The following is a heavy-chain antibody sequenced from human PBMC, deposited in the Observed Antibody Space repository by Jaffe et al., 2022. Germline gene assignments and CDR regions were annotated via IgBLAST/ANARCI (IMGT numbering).Heavy chain of an antibody. D-gene: IGHD6-13*01. V-gene: IGHV1-2*02. CDR2: INPNSGGT. Sequence: QVQLVQSGAEVKKPGASVKVSCKASGYTFTGYYMHWVRQAPGQGLEWMGWINPNSGGTNYAQKFQGRVTMTRDTSISTAYMELSRLRSDDTAVYYCARDVYFHLIGSAAGRGNWFDPWGQGTLVTVSS. J-gene: IGHJ5*02. CDR1: GYTFTGYY. CDR3: ARDVYFHLIGSAAGRGNWFDP.